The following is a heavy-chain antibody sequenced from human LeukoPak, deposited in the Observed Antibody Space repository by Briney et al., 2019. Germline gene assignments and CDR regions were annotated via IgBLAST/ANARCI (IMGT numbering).Heavy chain of an antibody. CDR2: ISGSGGST. D-gene: IGHD6-19*01. J-gene: IGHJ4*02. CDR3: AKDWDPWLGTDY. V-gene: IGHV3-23*01. Sequence: GGSLRLPCAASGFTFSSYAMSWVRQAPGKGLEWVSAISGSGGSTYYADSVKGRFTISRDNSKNTLYLQMNSLRAEDTAVYYCAKDWDPWLGTDYWGQGTLVTVSS. CDR1: GFTFSSYA.